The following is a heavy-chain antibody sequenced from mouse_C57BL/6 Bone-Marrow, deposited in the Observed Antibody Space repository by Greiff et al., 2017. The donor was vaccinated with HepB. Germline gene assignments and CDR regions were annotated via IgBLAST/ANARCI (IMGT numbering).Heavy chain of an antibody. D-gene: IGHD2-12*01. CDR3: ARFCYGFAY. J-gene: IGHJ3*01. V-gene: IGHV1-69*01. Sequence: QVQLQQPGAELVMPGASVKLSCKASGYTFTSYWMHWVKQRPGQGLEWIGEIDPSDSYTNYNQKFKGKSTLTVDKSSSTAYMQLSRLTSEDSAVYYCARFCYGFAYWGQGTLVTVSA. CDR2: IDPSDSYT. CDR1: GYTFTSYW.